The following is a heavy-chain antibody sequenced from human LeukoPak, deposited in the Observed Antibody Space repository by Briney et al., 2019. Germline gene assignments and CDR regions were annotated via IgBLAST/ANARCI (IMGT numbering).Heavy chain of an antibody. CDR3: ARYHGGFDY. CDR1: GGSISSYY. Sequence: PSETLSLTCTVSGGSISSYYWSWIRQPPGKGLEWIGYIYYSGSTNYNPSLKSRATISVDMSKNQFSLKLSSVTAADTAVYYCARYHGGFDYWGQGTLVTVSS. J-gene: IGHJ4*02. D-gene: IGHD4-23*01. V-gene: IGHV4-59*01. CDR2: IYYSGST.